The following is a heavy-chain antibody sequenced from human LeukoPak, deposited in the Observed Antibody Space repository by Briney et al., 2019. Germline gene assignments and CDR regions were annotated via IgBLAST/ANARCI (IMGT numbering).Heavy chain of an antibody. CDR2: IYHSGST. V-gene: IGHV4-4*03. CDR1: GGSISIGNW. D-gene: IGHD3-22*01. Sequence: LETLSLTCAVSGGSISIGNWWSCVRQPPGKGREGIGEIYHSGSTNYNPSLKSRVTISVAKSKNQFSLKLSSVTAADTAVYYCARRKNGYDSRSYRRGWLAPWGQGTLVTVSS. CDR3: ARRKNGYDSRSYRRGWLAP. J-gene: IGHJ5*02.